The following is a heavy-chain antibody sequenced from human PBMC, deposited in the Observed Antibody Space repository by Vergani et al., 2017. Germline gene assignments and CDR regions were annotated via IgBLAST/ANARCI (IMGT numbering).Heavy chain of an antibody. CDR2: ISGSGGST. V-gene: IGHV3-23*01. CDR3: ATLLGYCSSTSCYNV. Sequence: EVQLLESGGGLVQPGGSLRLSCAASGFTFSSYAMSWVRQAPGKGLEWVSAISGSGGSTYYADSVKGRFTISRDNSKNTLYLQMNSLRAEDTAVYYCATLLGYCSSTSCYNVWGQGTTVTVSS. D-gene: IGHD2-2*02. CDR1: GFTFSSYA. J-gene: IGHJ6*02.